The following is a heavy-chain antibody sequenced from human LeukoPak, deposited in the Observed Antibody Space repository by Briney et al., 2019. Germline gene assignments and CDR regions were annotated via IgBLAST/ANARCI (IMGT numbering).Heavy chain of an antibody. CDR1: GVSISSYY. Sequence: PSETLSLTCTVSGVSISSYYWSWIRQPPGKGLEWIGYIYYSGSTNYNPSLKSRVTISVDTSKNQFSLKLSSVTAADTAVYYCARVNGIDCSSTSCSDFDYWGQGTLVTVSS. V-gene: IGHV4-59*01. J-gene: IGHJ4*02. CDR2: IYYSGST. D-gene: IGHD2-2*01. CDR3: ARVNGIDCSSTSCSDFDY.